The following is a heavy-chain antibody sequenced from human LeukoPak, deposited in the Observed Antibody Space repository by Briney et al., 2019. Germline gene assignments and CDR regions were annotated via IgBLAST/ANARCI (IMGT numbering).Heavy chain of an antibody. CDR2: ISHDGTVT. CDR1: GFTFSTYV. CDR3: ARDVNLLFFDV. J-gene: IGHJ2*01. Sequence: GGSLRLSCAASGFTFSTYVMHWVRQAPGKGLMWVSRISHDGTVTSYADSVKDRFTVSRDNVKNTLYLQMNSLRADDTAVYYGARDVNLLFFDVWGRGTLVTVSS. V-gene: IGHV3-74*01. D-gene: IGHD2-21*01.